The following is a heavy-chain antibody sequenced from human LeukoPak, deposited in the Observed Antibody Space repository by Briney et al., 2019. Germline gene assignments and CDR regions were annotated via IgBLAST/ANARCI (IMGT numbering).Heavy chain of an antibody. CDR3: AKIGPPSDIVVVVAATADY. V-gene: IGHV3-23*01. D-gene: IGHD2-15*01. CDR1: GFTFSSYA. Sequence: PGGSLRLSCAASGFTFSSYAMSWVRQAPGKGLEWVSAISGSGGSTYYADSVKGRFTISRDNSKNTLYLQMNSLRAEDTAAYYCAKIGPPSDIVVVVAATADYWGQGTLVTVSS. CDR2: ISGSGGST. J-gene: IGHJ4*02.